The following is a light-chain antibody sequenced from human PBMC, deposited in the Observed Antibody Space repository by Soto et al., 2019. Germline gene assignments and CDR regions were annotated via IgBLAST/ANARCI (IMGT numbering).Light chain of an antibody. Sequence: EIVLTQSPGTLSLSPGERATLSCRASQSVSSSYFACYQQTPGPAPRLLICGASSSATVIPDRFSGSGCGAVFTLTISRLAAEDFAVYCCQQFVCSLTFGGGTKVDI. V-gene: IGKV3-20*01. CDR2: GAS. J-gene: IGKJ4*02. CDR1: QSVSSSY. CDR3: QQFVCSLT.